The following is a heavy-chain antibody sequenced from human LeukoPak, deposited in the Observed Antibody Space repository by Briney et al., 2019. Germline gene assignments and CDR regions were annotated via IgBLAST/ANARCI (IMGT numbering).Heavy chain of an antibody. Sequence: GESLKISCKGSGYSFTSYWIGWVRQMPGKGLEWMGIIYPGDSDTRYSPSFQGQVTISADKSINTAYLQWSSLKASDTALYYCARRGYCSSTSCYSFDYWGQGTLVTVSS. CDR3: ARRGYCSSTSCYSFDY. D-gene: IGHD2-2*01. J-gene: IGHJ4*02. CDR2: IYPGDSDT. CDR1: GYSFTSYW. V-gene: IGHV5-51*01.